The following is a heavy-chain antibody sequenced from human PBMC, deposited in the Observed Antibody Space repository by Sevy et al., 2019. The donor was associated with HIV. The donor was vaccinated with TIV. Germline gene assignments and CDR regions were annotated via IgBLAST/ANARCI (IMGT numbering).Heavy chain of an antibody. CDR2: IKQDGSDK. CDR1: GFTFNNYW. CDR3: ARSWDYWGQMVY. J-gene: IGHJ4*02. D-gene: IGHD7-27*01. Sequence: GGSLRLSCATSGFTFNNYWMTWVRQAPGKGLEWLANIKQDGSDKYYMEYVKGRFNISRDNSKNSLYLQLNSRRAEDTAVYYCARSWDYWGQMVYWGQGTLVTVSS. V-gene: IGHV3-7*03.